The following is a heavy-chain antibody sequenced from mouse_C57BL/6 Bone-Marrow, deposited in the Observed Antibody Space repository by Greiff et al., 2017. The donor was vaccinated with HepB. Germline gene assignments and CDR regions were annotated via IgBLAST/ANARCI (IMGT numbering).Heavy chain of an antibody. J-gene: IGHJ4*01. D-gene: IGHD1-1*01. CDR1: GYIFTSYW. Sequence: QVQLQQSGAELAKPGASVKLSCKASGYIFTSYWMHWVKQRPGQGLEWIGYINPSSGYTKYNQKFKDKATLTADKSSSTAYMQLSSLTYEDSAVYYCASTTERDYYAMDYWGQGTSVTVSS. V-gene: IGHV1-7*01. CDR2: INPSSGYT. CDR3: ASTTERDYYAMDY.